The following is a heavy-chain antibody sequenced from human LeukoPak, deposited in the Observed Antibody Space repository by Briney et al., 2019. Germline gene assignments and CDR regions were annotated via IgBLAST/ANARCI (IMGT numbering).Heavy chain of an antibody. CDR1: RYSFTSYW. D-gene: IGHD5-18*01. V-gene: IGHV5-51*01. CDR2: IFPGDSDT. Sequence: GESLKISSKGSRYSFTSYWIGWVRQMPGKGLEWMRIIFPGDSDTRYSPSFQGQVTISSDKSISTAYLQWSSLKASDTAMYYCASLLRGYSYGYFDYWGQGTLVTVSS. CDR3: ASLLRGYSYGYFDY. J-gene: IGHJ4*02.